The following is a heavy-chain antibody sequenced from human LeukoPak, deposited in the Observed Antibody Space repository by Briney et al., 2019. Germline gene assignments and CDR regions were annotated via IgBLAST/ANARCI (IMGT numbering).Heavy chain of an antibody. CDR2: ISYEGSNK. V-gene: IGHV3-30*01. CDR3: ARDFALAAAMGY. D-gene: IGHD6-13*01. CDR1: GFTFSSYA. J-gene: IGHJ4*02. Sequence: PGRSLRLSCAASGFTFSSYAMHWGRHAPGKGLEWVAVISYEGSNKYYADSVKGQFTLYRDNSKNTLYLQMNSLRAEDTGVYYCARDFALAAAMGYWGQGTLVTVSS.